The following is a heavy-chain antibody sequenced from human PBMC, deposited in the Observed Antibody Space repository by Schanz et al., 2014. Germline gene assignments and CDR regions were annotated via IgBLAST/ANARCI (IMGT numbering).Heavy chain of an antibody. D-gene: IGHD5-12*01. V-gene: IGHV3-23*04. Sequence: VQLVESGGTLVKPGGSLRLSCVVSGFTFSDYYMSWIRQAPGKGLEWVSLISGRGDSTHYADSVKGRFTISRDNSRKTLSLQMNSLRAEDTAVYFCARDGGRDGYNLAFDVWGQGTLVTVSS. CDR2: ISGRGDST. CDR3: ARDGGRDGYNLAFDV. J-gene: IGHJ3*01. CDR1: GFTFSDYY.